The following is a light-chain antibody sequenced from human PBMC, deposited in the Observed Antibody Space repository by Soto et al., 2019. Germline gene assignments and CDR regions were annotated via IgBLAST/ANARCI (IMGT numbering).Light chain of an antibody. CDR3: QSYDSSLSGYV. CDR2: GNS. Sequence: QSVLTHPPSVSGAPGQRVTISCTGSSSNIGAGYDVHWYQQLPGTAPKLLIYGNSNRPSGVPDRFSGSESGTSASLAITGLQAEDEADYYCQSYDSSLSGYVFGTGTKLTVL. V-gene: IGLV1-40*01. J-gene: IGLJ1*01. CDR1: SSNIGAGYD.